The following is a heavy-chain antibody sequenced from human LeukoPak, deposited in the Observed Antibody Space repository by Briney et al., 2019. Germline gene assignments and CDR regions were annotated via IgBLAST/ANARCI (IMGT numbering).Heavy chain of an antibody. Sequence: GGSLRISCAASGFTVSSNYMSWVRHAPGKGLEWVSVIYSGGSTYYADSVKGRFTISRDNSENTLYLQMNSLRAEDTAVYYCASPESLDYWGQGTLVTVSS. J-gene: IGHJ4*02. CDR3: ASPESLDY. CDR2: IYSGGST. V-gene: IGHV3-53*01. CDR1: GFTVSSNY.